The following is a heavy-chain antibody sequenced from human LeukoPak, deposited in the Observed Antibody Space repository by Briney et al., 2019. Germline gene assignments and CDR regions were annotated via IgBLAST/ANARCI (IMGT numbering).Heavy chain of an antibody. D-gene: IGHD1-14*01. CDR1: LDSTTSNF. J-gene: IGHJ4*02. Sequence: TSETLSLTCTVSLDSTTSNFWSWVRQPPGKGLEWIGEIHRSGSPSYNPSLQSRVTISIDRSRNQIVLELSSVTAADTAVYYCAREILGGFNPGAYWGQGTLVTVSS. CDR3: AREILGGFNPGAY. CDR2: IHRSGSP. V-gene: IGHV4-4*02.